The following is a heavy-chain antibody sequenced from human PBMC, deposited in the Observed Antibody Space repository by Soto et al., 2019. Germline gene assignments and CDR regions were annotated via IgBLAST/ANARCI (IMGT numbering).Heavy chain of an antibody. CDR3: ARHAPNYDTLTGLEGGWFDP. V-gene: IGHV4-59*08. CDR1: GGSISSYY. D-gene: IGHD3-9*01. CDR2: IYYSGST. J-gene: IGHJ5*02. Sequence: SETLSLTCTVSGGSISSYYWSWIRQPPGKGLEWIGYIYYSGSTNYNPSLKSRVTISVDTSKNQFSLKLSSVTAADTAAYYCARHAPNYDTLTGLEGGWFDPWGQGTLVTVS.